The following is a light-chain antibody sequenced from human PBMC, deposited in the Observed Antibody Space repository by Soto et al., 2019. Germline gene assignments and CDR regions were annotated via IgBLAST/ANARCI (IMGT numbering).Light chain of an antibody. CDR3: QQYHDWPPWT. V-gene: IGKV3-15*01. Sequence: ERMMTQSPATLSLSPGEKATLSCRASQTISKDLAWYQQKPGQAPRLLIYDASTRATDIPDRFSGSGSGTEFPLTISSLKSEDFAVYYWQQYHDWPPWTFGQGTKVEIK. CDR1: QTISKD. J-gene: IGKJ1*01. CDR2: DAS.